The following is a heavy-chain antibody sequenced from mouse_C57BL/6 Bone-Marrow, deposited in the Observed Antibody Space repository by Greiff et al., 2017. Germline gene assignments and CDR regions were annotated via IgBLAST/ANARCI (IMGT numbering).Heavy chain of an antibody. Sequence: EVKLMESGGGLVQPGGSLSLSCAASGFTFTDYYMSWVRQPPGKALEWLGFIRNKANGYTTEYSASVKGRFTISRDNSQSILYLQMNALGAEDSATYYCARYKGGYYAMDYWGQGTSVTVSS. CDR3: ARYKGGYYAMDY. J-gene: IGHJ4*01. V-gene: IGHV7-3*01. CDR2: IRNKANGYTT. CDR1: GFTFTDYY.